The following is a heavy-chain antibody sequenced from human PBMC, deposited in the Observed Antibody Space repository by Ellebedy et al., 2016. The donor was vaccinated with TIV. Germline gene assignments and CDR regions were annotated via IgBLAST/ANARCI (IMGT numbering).Heavy chain of an antibody. V-gene: IGHV3-11*01. CDR3: AAVRGRYTYGLDY. Sequence: GESLKISXAASAFTFSDYYMTWIRQAPGKGLEWVSYITSGGSTIYYADSVKGRFTISRDNAKDSLYLQMNNLRAEDTAVYYCAAVRGRYTYGLDYWGQGTLVTVSS. D-gene: IGHD5-18*01. CDR1: AFTFSDYY. J-gene: IGHJ4*02. CDR2: ITSGGSTI.